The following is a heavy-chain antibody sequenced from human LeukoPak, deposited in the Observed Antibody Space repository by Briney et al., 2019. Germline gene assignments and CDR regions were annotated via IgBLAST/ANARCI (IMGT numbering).Heavy chain of an antibody. CDR3: ARERRYVYGDCFDY. CDR1: GFTFSSYA. Sequence: GRSLRLSCAASGFTFSSYAMHWVRQAPGKGLEWVAVISYDGSNKYYADSVKGRFTISRDNSKNTLYLQMNSLRAEDTAVYYCARERRYVYGDCFDYWGQGTLVTVSS. J-gene: IGHJ4*02. D-gene: IGHD4-17*01. V-gene: IGHV3-30-3*01. CDR2: ISYDGSNK.